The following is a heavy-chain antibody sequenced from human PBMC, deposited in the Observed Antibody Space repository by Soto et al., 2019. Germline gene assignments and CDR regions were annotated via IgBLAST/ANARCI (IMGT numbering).Heavy chain of an antibody. Sequence: QVPLVQSGAEEKQPGASVKVSCKASGYTFTSYAMHWVRQAPGQRLEWMGWINAGNGNTKYSQKFQGRVTITRDTSASTAYMELSSLRSEDTAVYYCARDRQQLNWFDPWGQGTLVTVSS. J-gene: IGHJ5*02. CDR3: ARDRQQLNWFDP. CDR2: INAGNGNT. D-gene: IGHD6-13*01. CDR1: GYTFTSYA. V-gene: IGHV1-3*05.